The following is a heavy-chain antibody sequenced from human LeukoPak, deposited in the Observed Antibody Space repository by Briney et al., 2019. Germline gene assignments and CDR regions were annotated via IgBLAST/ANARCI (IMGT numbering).Heavy chain of an antibody. J-gene: IGHJ4*02. CDR2: ISYDGSNK. Sequence: GGSLRLSCAASGFTFSSYAMHWVRQAPGKGLEWVAVISYDGSNKYYADSVKGRFTISRDNSKNTLYLQMNSLRAEDTAVYYCARLGVYAMNYFDYWGQGTLVTVSS. V-gene: IGHV3-30-3*01. CDR1: GFTFSSYA. CDR3: ARLGVYAMNYFDY. D-gene: IGHD2-8*01.